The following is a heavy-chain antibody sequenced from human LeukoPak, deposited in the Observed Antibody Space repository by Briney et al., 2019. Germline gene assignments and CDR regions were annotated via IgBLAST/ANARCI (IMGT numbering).Heavy chain of an antibody. CDR1: GFTFSSYS. J-gene: IGHJ4*01. V-gene: IGHV3-7*01. CDR2: INQDESAK. D-gene: IGHD5-24*01. CDR3: AKLLRDVTIYDF. Sequence: GGSLRLSCAAPGFTFSSYSMNWVRQAPGKGLEWVASINQDESAKRYVDSVKGRFTISRDNTKNSLFLQMNSLRAEDAAFYYCAKLLRDVTIYDFWGHGTLVTVSS.